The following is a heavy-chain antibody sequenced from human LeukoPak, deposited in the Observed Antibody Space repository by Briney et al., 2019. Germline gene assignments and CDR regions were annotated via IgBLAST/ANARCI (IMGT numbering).Heavy chain of an antibody. D-gene: IGHD4-17*01. CDR3: ARAVTTPHDY. CDR2: INHSGST. CDR1: GGSFSGYY. Sequence: SETLSLTCAVYGGSFSGYYWSWIRQPPRKGLEWIGEINHSGSTNYNPSLKSRVTISVDTSKNQFSLKLSSVTAADTAVYYCARAVTTPHDYWGQGTLVTVSS. J-gene: IGHJ4*02. V-gene: IGHV4-34*01.